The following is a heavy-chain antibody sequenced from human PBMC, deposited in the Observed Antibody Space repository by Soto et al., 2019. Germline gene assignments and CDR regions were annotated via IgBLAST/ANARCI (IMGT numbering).Heavy chain of an antibody. CDR2: IYYGGNT. Sequence: KTSETLSLTCSVSGGSISSYYWSWIRQPPGKGLEWIGYIYYGGNTNYNPSLKSRVTISEDTSKNQYSLKLRSVNTADTAVYSSPRQLWFSAPSNSFDPWGQGTLATFSS. CDR3: PRQLWFSAPSNSFDP. V-gene: IGHV4-59*01. J-gene: IGHJ5*02. D-gene: IGHD1-26*01. CDR1: GGSISSYY.